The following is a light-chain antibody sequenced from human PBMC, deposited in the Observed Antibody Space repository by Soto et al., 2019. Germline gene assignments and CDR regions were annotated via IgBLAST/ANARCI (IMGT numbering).Light chain of an antibody. CDR2: VAS. Sequence: SVLAHAPGTLSLSPGEIATLSCRASQSVSNNYLAWYQQKPGQAPRLLIYVASNRATGIPDRFSGSGSGTDFTLTISRLEPEDFAVYYCQQYGSSGTFGQGTKVDIK. CDR1: QSVSNNY. J-gene: IGKJ1*01. V-gene: IGKV3-20*01. CDR3: QQYGSSGT.